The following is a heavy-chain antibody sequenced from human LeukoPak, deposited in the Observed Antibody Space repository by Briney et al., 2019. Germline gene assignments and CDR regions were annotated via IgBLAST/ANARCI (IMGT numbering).Heavy chain of an antibody. CDR3: ARDYYGGNPEYYFDY. V-gene: IGHV3-23*01. CDR1: EFTFSSYV. J-gene: IGHJ4*02. Sequence: PGGSLRLSCAASEFTFSSYVMAWVRQAPGKGLEWVSTITPGGGTYYADSVKGRFTISRDNSKNTLYLQMNSLRAEDTAVYYCARDYYGGNPEYYFDYWGQGTLVTVSS. CDR2: ITPGGGT. D-gene: IGHD4-23*01.